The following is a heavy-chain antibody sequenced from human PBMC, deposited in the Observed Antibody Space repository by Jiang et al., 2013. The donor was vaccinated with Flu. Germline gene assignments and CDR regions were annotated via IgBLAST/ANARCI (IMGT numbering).Heavy chain of an antibody. D-gene: IGHD5-12*01. V-gene: IGHV1-2*02. CDR1: GYSFTGYY. J-gene: IGHJ4*02. Sequence: GAEVKKPGASVKVSCKASGYSFTGYYIHWVRQAPGQGLEWMGWINPNSGGTNYAQKFQGRVTMTRDTPINTAYMELNRLTSDDTAVYYCARPRAPYNGYDPNFDYWGQGTLVTVSS. CDR2: INPNSGGT. CDR3: ARPRAPYNGYDPNFDY.